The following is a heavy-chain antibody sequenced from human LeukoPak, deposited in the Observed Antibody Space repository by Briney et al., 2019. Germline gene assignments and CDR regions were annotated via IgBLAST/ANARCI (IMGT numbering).Heavy chain of an antibody. CDR3: ARDLHNYDTSGSYY. D-gene: IGHD3-22*01. CDR1: GFTFSSYA. Sequence: GGSLRLSCAASGFTFSSYAMSWVRQAPGKGLEWVSAISGSGGSTYYADSVKGRFTISRDNSKNTLYLQMNSLRAEDTAVYYCARDLHNYDTSGSYYWGQGTLVTVSS. J-gene: IGHJ4*02. V-gene: IGHV3-23*01. CDR2: ISGSGGST.